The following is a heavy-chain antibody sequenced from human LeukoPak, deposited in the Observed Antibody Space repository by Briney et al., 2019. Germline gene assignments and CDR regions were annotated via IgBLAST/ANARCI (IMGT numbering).Heavy chain of an antibody. D-gene: IGHD2-21*02. CDR3: ARDAAPPYCGGDCYSWAFDI. J-gene: IGHJ3*02. CDR1: GFTFSSYA. CDR2: ISYDGSNK. Sequence: GGSLRLSCAASGFTFSSYAMHWVRQAPVKGLEWVAVISYDGSNKYYADSVKGRFTISRDNSKNTLYLQMNSLRAEDTAVYYCARDAAPPYCGGDCYSWAFDIWGQGTMVTVSS. V-gene: IGHV3-30*04.